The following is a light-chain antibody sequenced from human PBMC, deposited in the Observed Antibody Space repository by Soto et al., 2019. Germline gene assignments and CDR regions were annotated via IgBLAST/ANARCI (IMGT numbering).Light chain of an antibody. CDR3: QQRSNWIT. CDR1: QSVSSN. V-gene: IGKV3-11*01. Sequence: EIVMPQSPATLSVSPGERATLSCRASQSVSSNLAWYQQKPGQAPRLLIYGASNRATGIPDRFSGSGSETDFTLTISSLEPEDFAVYYCQQRSNWITFGQGTRLEIK. J-gene: IGKJ5*01. CDR2: GAS.